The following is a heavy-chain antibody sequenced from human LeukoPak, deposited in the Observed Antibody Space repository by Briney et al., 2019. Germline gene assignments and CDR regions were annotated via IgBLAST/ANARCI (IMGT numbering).Heavy chain of an antibody. CDR3: AKDANSGSYYGLFDY. V-gene: IGHV3-23*01. Sequence: GGSLRLSCAGSGCTFSSYAMSWVRQAPGKGLEWVSAISGSGGSTYYADSVKGRFTISRDNSKNTLYLQMNSLRAEDTAVYYCAKDANSGSYYGLFDYWGQGTLVTVSS. D-gene: IGHD1-26*01. CDR1: GCTFSSYA. J-gene: IGHJ4*02. CDR2: ISGSGGST.